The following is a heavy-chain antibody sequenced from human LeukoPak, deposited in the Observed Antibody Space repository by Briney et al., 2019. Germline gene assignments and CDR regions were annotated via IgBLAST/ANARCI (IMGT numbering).Heavy chain of an antibody. CDR1: GGSISSYY. D-gene: IGHD3-22*01. J-gene: IGHJ6*03. CDR2: IYTSGST. V-gene: IGHV4-4*07. Sequence: KPSETLSLTCTVSGGSISSYYWSWIRQPAGKGLEWIGRIYTSGSTNYNPSLKSRVTMSVDTSKNQFSLKLSSVTAADTAVYYCARDLGDSSGYYRYYYYYYMDVWGKGTTVTVSS. CDR3: ARDLGDSSGYYRYYYYYYMDV.